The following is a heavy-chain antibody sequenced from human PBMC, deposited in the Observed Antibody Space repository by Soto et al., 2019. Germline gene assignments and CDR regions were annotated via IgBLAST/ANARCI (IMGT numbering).Heavy chain of an antibody. J-gene: IGHJ6*02. D-gene: IGHD3-22*01. Sequence: QVQLVQSGAEVKKPGSSLKVSCKASGGTFSSHTISWVRLAPGQGLEWMGRTIPILGITNYAQNFQGRVTLTADKSTGTASMELSSLRSEDTAVYYCGISRYDSNFYYYGTDVWGQGTKVTVSS. CDR1: GGTFSSHT. CDR2: TIPILGIT. CDR3: GISRYDSNFYYYGTDV. V-gene: IGHV1-69*02.